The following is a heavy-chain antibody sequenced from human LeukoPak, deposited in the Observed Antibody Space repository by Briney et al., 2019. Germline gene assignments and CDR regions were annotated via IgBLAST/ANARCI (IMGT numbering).Heavy chain of an antibody. CDR3: ARDRTYYYDSSGYPDY. CDR1: GFTFSDYY. J-gene: IGHJ4*02. V-gene: IGHV3-11*01. D-gene: IGHD3-22*01. CDR2: ISSSGSTI. Sequence: GGSLRLSCAASGFTFSDYYMSWIRQAPGKGLEWVSYISSSGSTIYYADSVKGRFTISRDNAKNSLYLQMNSLRAEDTAVYYCARDRTYYYDSSGYPDYWGQGTLVTVSS.